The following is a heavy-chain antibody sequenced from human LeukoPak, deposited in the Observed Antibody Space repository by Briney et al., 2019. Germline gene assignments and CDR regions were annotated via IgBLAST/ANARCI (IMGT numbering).Heavy chain of an antibody. Sequence: GGSLRLSCAASGFTVSSNYMNWVRQAPGKGLEWVSLIYSGGSTHYADSVKGRFTISRDNSKNTLYLQMNSLRAEDTAVYYCARHGGTTTVRWFDPWGQGTLVTVTS. J-gene: IGHJ5*02. CDR1: GFTVSSNY. V-gene: IGHV3-66*04. D-gene: IGHD4-17*01. CDR3: ARHGGTTTVRWFDP. CDR2: IYSGGST.